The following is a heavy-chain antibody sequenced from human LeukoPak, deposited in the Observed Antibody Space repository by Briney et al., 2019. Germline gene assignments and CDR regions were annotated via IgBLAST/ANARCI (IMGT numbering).Heavy chain of an antibody. D-gene: IGHD7-27*01. CDR3: ARGVGKNWFDP. CDR2: IIPILGIA. Sequence: ASVKVSCKASGGTFSSYAISWVRQAPGQGLEWMGRIIPILGIANYAQKFQGRITITADKSTSTAYMELSSLRSEDTAVYYCARGVGKNWFDPWGQGTLVTVSS. CDR1: GGTFSSYA. J-gene: IGHJ5*02. V-gene: IGHV1-69*04.